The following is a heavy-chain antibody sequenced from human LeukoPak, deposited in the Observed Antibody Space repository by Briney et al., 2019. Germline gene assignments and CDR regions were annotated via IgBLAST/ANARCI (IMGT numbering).Heavy chain of an antibody. V-gene: IGHV3-66*01. J-gene: IGHJ4*02. Sequence: GGSLRLSCAASGFTFGTNYMSWVRQAPGKGLEWISVIYSGGNTYYADSVKGRFTISRDNSKNTVYLQMNSLRAEDTAVYYCARGLYADYAFDYWGQGTLVTVSS. CDR2: IYSGGNT. CDR1: GFTFGTNY. D-gene: IGHD4-17*01. CDR3: ARGLYADYAFDY.